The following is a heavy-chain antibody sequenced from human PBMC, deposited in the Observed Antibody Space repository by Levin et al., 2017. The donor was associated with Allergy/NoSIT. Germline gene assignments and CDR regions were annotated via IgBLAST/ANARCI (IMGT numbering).Heavy chain of an antibody. D-gene: IGHD2-2*02. Sequence: GGSLRLSCTASGFTFGDYAMSWFRQAPGKGLEWVGFIRSKAYGGTTEYAASVKGRFTISRDDSKSIAYLQMNSLKTEDTAVYSCTRDPQLLYDPPRNSFDYWGQGTLVTVSS. CDR2: IRSKAYGGTT. CDR1: GFTFGDYA. V-gene: IGHV3-49*03. CDR3: TRDPQLLYDPPRNSFDY. J-gene: IGHJ4*02.